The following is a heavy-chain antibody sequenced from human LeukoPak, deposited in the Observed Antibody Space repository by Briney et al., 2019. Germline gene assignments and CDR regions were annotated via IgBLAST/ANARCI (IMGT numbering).Heavy chain of an antibody. V-gene: IGHV3-23*01. CDR3: AKRDRPCSGDCSAPYYFDY. Sequence: GGSLRLSCAASGFTFSSFAMSWVRQTPGKGLEWVSSISSSGRNTYYADSVKGRFTISRDNSENTLYLQVSSLRAEDTAIYYCAKRDRPCSGDCSAPYYFDYWGQGTLVTVSS. D-gene: IGHD2-21*02. CDR1: GFTFSSFA. CDR2: ISSSGRNT. J-gene: IGHJ4*02.